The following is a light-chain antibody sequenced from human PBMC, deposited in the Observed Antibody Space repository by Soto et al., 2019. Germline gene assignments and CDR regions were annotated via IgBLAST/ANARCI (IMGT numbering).Light chain of an antibody. J-gene: IGKJ1*01. CDR2: GAS. Sequence: EIVMTQSPATLSVSPGEGATLSCRASQSVSSNLVWYQHKPGQAPRLLIYGASTRATDVPARFSGSGSGTDFTLTISSLQSEDYAVYYCQQYQNLWTLGQGTKVDI. V-gene: IGKV3-15*01. CDR3: QQYQNLWT. CDR1: QSVSSN.